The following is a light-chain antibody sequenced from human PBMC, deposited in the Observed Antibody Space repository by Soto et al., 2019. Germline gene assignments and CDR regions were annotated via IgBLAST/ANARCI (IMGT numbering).Light chain of an antibody. CDR3: SAWDDSLNGPV. CDR1: SSNIGNNA. CDR2: YDD. J-gene: IGLJ3*02. V-gene: IGLV1-36*01. Sequence: QPVLTQPPSVSGAPRQRVTISCSGSSSNIGNNAVNWYQQLPGKAPKLLIYYDDLLPSGVSDRFSGAKSGTSASLAISGLQSEDEADYYCSAWDDSLNGPVFGGGTEVTVL.